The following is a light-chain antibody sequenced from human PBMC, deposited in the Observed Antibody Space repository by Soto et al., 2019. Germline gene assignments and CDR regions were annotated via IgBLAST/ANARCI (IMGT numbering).Light chain of an antibody. Sequence: QSVLTQPRSVSGSPGQSVTISCTGTSSDVGGYNYVSWYQQHPGKAPKLMIYDVSKRPSGVPDRFSGSKSGNTASLTISGLQAEDEADYYCCSYAGSYFLYVFGTGTMVTDL. V-gene: IGLV2-11*01. CDR3: CSYAGSYFLYV. CDR1: SSDVGGYNY. J-gene: IGLJ1*01. CDR2: DVS.